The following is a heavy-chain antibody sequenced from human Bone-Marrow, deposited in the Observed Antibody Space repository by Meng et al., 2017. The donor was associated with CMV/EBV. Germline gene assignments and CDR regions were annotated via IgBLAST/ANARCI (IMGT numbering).Heavy chain of an antibody. V-gene: IGHV4-38-2*02. CDR2: IYHSGNS. Sequence: SETLSLTCTVSGYPISSGYYWGWIRQPPGKGLEWIGSIYHSGNSYYNPSLKSRVTISVDTSKNQFSLKLRSVTAADTAVYYCARAEYFYDSSGLGRDPTYFDYWGRGTLVTVSS. CDR1: GYPISSGYY. CDR3: ARAEYFYDSSGLGRDPTYFDY. D-gene: IGHD3-22*01. J-gene: IGHJ4*02.